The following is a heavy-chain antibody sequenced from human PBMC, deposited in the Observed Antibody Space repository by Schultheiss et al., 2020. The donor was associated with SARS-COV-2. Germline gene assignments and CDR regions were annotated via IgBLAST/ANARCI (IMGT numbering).Heavy chain of an antibody. CDR3: ARDYRIVGATHFDY. CDR2: ISATGGST. V-gene: IGHV3-23*01. CDR1: GFTFSTYS. D-gene: IGHD1-26*01. Sequence: GGSLRLSCAVSGFTFSTYSMTWVRQAPGKGLEWVSDISATGGSTSYADSVKGRFTISRDNSKNTLYLQMNSLRDEDTAVYYCARDYRIVGATHFDYWGQGTLVTVSS. J-gene: IGHJ4*02.